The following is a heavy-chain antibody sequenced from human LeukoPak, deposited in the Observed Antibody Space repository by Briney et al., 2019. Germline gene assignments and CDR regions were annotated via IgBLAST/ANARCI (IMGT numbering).Heavy chain of an antibody. J-gene: IGHJ6*02. CDR1: GYTLTELS. V-gene: IGHV1-24*01. CDR2: FDPEDGET. Sequence: GASVKVSCKVSGYTLTELSMHWVRQAPGKVLEWMGGFDPEDGETIYAQKFQGRVTMTEDTSTDTAYMELSSLRSEDTAVYYCATESFSHPYYYYGMDVWGQGTTVTVSS. CDR3: ATESFSHPYYYYGMDV. D-gene: IGHD3-16*02.